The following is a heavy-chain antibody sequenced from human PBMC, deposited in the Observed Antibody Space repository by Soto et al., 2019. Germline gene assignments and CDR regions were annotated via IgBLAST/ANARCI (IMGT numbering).Heavy chain of an antibody. Sequence: RLSCAVSGFNVMSYWMSLVRQAPGKGLEWVASIKEDGSEIYYLHSVRGRFSISRDSAGNALHLTMNYLSAEDTGVYFCARDIGFDYVNWGQGTLVTVSS. CDR3: ARDIGFDYVN. J-gene: IGHJ4*02. D-gene: IGHD3-16*01. CDR2: IKEDGSEI. CDR1: GFNVMSYW. V-gene: IGHV3-7*01.